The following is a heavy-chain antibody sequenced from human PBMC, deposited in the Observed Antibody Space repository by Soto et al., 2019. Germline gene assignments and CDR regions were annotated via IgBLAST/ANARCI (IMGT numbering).Heavy chain of an antibody. Sequence: QVHLQQWGAGLLKPSETLSLTCAVNGGAFNGYYWTWIRQSPGKGLQWIGEINHSGTVAYNPSLRSRITFSIATSKRQFSLTLTSVTAPDTAVFYCARAGAALVRGSLGGVDYWGQGTLVTVSS. CDR3: ARAGAALVRGSLGGVDY. V-gene: IGHV4-34*01. CDR1: GGAFNGYY. D-gene: IGHD3-10*01. J-gene: IGHJ4*02. CDR2: INHSGTV.